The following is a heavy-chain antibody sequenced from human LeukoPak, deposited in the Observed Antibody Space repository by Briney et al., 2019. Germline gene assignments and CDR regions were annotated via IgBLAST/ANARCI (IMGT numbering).Heavy chain of an antibody. Sequence: GGSLRLSCAASGFTFSSYGMHSVRQAPGKGLEWVAVISYDGSNKYYADSVKGRFTISRDNSKNTLYLQMNSLRAEDTAVYYCARGYYYDSSGYNDAFDIWGQGTMVTVSS. CDR3: ARGYYYDSSGYNDAFDI. D-gene: IGHD3-22*01. V-gene: IGHV3-30*03. CDR1: GFTFSSYG. J-gene: IGHJ3*02. CDR2: ISYDGSNK.